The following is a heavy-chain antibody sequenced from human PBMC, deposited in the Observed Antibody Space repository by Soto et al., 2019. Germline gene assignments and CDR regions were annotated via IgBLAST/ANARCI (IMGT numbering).Heavy chain of an antibody. D-gene: IGHD3-10*01. V-gene: IGHV4-34*01. CDR2: INHSGST. CDR1: DWSFSDYF. CDR3: ATGSRLRGVTRWIWFDP. J-gene: IGHJ5*02. Sequence: SETLSLTCAVYDWSFSDYFWNLIRQPPGKGLEWIGEINHSGSTNYNPSLKSRVTISVDTSKNQFSLKLSSVTAEDTAVYYCATGSRLRGVTRWIWFDPWGQGRMVTVS.